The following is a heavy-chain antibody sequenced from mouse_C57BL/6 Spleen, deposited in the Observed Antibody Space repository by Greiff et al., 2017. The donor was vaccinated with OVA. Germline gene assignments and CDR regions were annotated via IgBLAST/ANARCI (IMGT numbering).Heavy chain of an antibody. D-gene: IGHD3-2*02. J-gene: IGHJ2*01. CDR3: ARTGTAQATGYFDY. CDR1: GYTFTGYW. Sequence: QVQLQQSGAELMKPGASVKLSCKATGYTFTGYWIEWVKQRPGHGLEWIGEILPGSGSTNYNEKFTGKATVTADTSSNTASMQLSSLTTEDSAIYDCARTGTAQATGYFDYWGQGTTLTVSS. V-gene: IGHV1-9*01. CDR2: ILPGSGST.